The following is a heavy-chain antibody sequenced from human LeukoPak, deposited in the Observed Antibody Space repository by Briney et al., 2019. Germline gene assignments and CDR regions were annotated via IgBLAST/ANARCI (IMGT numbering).Heavy chain of an antibody. V-gene: IGHV4-34*01. D-gene: IGHD3-22*01. Sequence: PSETLSLTCTVSGGSISSYYWSWIRQPPGKGLEWIGEINHSGSTNYNPSLKSRVTISVDTSKNQFSLKLSSVTAADTAVYYCARSLIVVVWFDPWGQGTLVTVSS. CDR3: ARSLIVVVWFDP. J-gene: IGHJ5*02. CDR1: GGSISSYY. CDR2: INHSGST.